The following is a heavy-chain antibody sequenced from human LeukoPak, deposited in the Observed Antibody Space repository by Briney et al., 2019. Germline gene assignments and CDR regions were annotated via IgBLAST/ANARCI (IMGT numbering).Heavy chain of an antibody. D-gene: IGHD3-10*01. Sequence: SQTLSLTCAVSGGSISSGGYSWSWIRQPPGKGLEWIGYIYHSGSTYYNPSLKSRVTISVDRSKNQFSLKLSSVTAADTAVYYCARVGTYGSGSYLSWLDYWGQGTLVTVSS. CDR3: ARVGTYGSGSYLSWLDY. CDR1: GGSISSGGYS. CDR2: IYHSGST. J-gene: IGHJ4*02. V-gene: IGHV4-30-2*01.